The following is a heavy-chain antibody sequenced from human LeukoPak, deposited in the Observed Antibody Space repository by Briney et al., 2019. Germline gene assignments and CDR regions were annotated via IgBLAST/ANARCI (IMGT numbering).Heavy chain of an antibody. J-gene: IGHJ4*02. CDR3: ARDKSRSYYDFWSGYYHYFDY. Sequence: SETLSLTCTVSGYSISSGYYWGWIRQPPGKGLEWIGNFYHGGSTYYNPSLKSRVTMSGDTSKNQFSLKLSSVTAADTAVYYCARDKSRSYYDFWSGYYHYFDYWGQGTLVTVSS. V-gene: IGHV4-38-2*02. CDR2: FYHGGST. CDR1: GYSISSGYY. D-gene: IGHD3-3*01.